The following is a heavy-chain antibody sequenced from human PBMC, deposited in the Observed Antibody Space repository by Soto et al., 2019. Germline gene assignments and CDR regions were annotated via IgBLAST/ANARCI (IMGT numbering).Heavy chain of an antibody. CDR2: MNPNSGNT. J-gene: IGHJ4*02. Sequence: KNTAASVKVSCKASGYTFTSYDINWVRQATGQGLEWMGWMNPNSGNTGYAQKFQGRVTMTRNTSISTAYMELSSLRSEDTAVYYCARVDRGYCSGGSCYWVVNFDYWGQGTLVTVSS. D-gene: IGHD2-15*01. V-gene: IGHV1-8*01. CDR3: ARVDRGYCSGGSCYWVVNFDY. CDR1: GYTFTSYD.